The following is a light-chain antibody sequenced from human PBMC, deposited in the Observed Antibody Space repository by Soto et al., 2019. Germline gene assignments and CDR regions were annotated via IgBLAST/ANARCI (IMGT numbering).Light chain of an antibody. Sequence: QSALTQPPSASGSPGQSVTISCTGTSIDVGGYNYVSWYQQHPGKAPKLMIYEVNKRPSGVPDRFSGSKSDNTASLTVSGLQAEDEAYYYCSSYAGSNYVIFGGGTKLTVL. CDR1: SIDVGGYNY. V-gene: IGLV2-8*01. CDR3: SSYAGSNYVI. CDR2: EVN. J-gene: IGLJ2*01.